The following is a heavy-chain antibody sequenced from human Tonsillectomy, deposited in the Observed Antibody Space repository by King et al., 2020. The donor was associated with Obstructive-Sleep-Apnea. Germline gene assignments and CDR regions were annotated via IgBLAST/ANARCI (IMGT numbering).Heavy chain of an antibody. Sequence: QLVQSGGGLVNPGGSLRLSCAASGFTFSNAWMSWVRQAPGKGLEWVGRIKSKTDGGTIDYAAPVKGRFTISRDDSKNTLYLQMNSVKAEDTAVYYCSTTPYYHDSSGTFDYWGQGTLVTVSS. CDR2: IKSKTDGGTI. J-gene: IGHJ4*02. CDR1: GFTFSNAW. CDR3: STTPYYHDSSGTFDY. V-gene: IGHV3-15*01. D-gene: IGHD3-22*01.